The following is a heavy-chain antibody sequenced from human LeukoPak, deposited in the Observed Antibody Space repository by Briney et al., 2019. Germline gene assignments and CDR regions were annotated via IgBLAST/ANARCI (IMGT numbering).Heavy chain of an antibody. J-gene: IGHJ4*02. CDR2: IYTSGST. V-gene: IGHV4-4*07. CDR3: AGESKDAAVAGRGFDS. CDR1: AGSTSSYF. D-gene: IGHD6-19*01. Sequence: SETLSLTCSVSAGSTSSYFWSWIRQTAGKGLEWIGRIYTSGSTNYNPSLKSRVTMSVDTSKNQFSLNLSSVTAADTAVYYCAGESKDAAVAGRGFDSWGQGTLVTVSS.